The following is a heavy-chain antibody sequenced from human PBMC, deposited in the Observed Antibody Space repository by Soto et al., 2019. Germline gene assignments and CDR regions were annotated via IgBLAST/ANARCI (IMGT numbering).Heavy chain of an antibody. CDR1: GFSLTSPGMC. Sequence: SGPTLVNPTETLTLTCTFSGFSLTSPGMCVSWIRQPPGKALEWLALIERDDDDKYYSTSLKTRLTISKDTRRNQVVLTMANMDPADTGTYYCARSIRGPRRFNGMDVWGQGTTVTVSS. CDR2: IERDDDDK. CDR3: ARSIRGPRRFNGMDV. D-gene: IGHD1-20*01. J-gene: IGHJ6*02. V-gene: IGHV2-70*13.